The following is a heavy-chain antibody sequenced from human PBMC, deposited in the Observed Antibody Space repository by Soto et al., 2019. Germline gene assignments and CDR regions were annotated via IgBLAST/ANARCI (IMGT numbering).Heavy chain of an antibody. J-gene: IGHJ4*02. CDR3: VRATYFSDSSGSTRCLDY. CDR1: XXTLXDHY. V-gene: IGHV3-72*01. CDR2: SRDKPQGYST. Sequence: GSLXLSCAXXXXTLXDHYIDWVRQXXXKGLEWVGRSRDKPQGYSTAYAASVKGRFTTSRDESKNSANLQMNSLKTEDTAVYYCVRATYFSDSSGSTRCLDYWGQGTLVTVSS. D-gene: IGHD3-22*01.